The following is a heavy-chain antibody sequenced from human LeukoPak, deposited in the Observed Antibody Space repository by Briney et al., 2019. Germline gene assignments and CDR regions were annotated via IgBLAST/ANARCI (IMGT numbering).Heavy chain of an antibody. CDR3: APNYYDSSGYYYDY. CDR1: GGTFSSYT. CDR2: IIPILGIA. V-gene: IGHV1-69*02. J-gene: IGHJ4*02. Sequence: ASVKVSCKASGGTFSSYTISWVRQVPGQGLEWMGRIIPILGIANYAQKFQGRVTITADKSTSTAYMELSSLRSEDTAVYYCAPNYYDSSGYYYDYWGQGTLVTVSS. D-gene: IGHD3-22*01.